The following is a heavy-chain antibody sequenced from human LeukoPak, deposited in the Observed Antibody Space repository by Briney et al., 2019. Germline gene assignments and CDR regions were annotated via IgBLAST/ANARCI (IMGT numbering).Heavy chain of an antibody. V-gene: IGHV3-7*01. CDR3: ARDKIVGPTTLDY. J-gene: IGHJ4*02. CDR1: GFTFSGYR. Sequence: GGSLRLSCAASGFTFSGYRMSWVRQTPEKGLEWVANIKQDGSEIYYVDSVKGRFTISRDNAENSLYLQMNSLRADDTAVYYCARDKIVGPTTLDYWGQGTLVTVSS. D-gene: IGHD1-26*01. CDR2: IKQDGSEI.